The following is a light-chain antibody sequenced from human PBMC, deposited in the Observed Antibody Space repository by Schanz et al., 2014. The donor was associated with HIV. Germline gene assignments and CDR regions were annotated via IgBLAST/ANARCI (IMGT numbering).Light chain of an antibody. CDR1: QSVTSNS. CDR3: QHYGSS. Sequence: EIVLTQSPGTLSLSPGERATLSCRASQSVTSNSLAWYQQKPGQAPRLLIFGASNRATGTPDRFSGSESGTDFTLTISRVEPEDFAVYYCQHYGSSFGPGTKVDIK. V-gene: IGKV3-20*01. CDR2: GAS. J-gene: IGKJ3*01.